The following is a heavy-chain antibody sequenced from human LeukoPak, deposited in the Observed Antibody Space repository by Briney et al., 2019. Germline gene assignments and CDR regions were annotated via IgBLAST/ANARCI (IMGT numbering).Heavy chain of an antibody. V-gene: IGHV4-34*01. J-gene: IGHJ3*02. CDR2: INHSRST. D-gene: IGHD3-22*01. Sequence: SETLSLTCAVYGGSFSGYYWSWIRQPPGKGLEWIGEINHSRSTNYNPSLKSRVTISVDTSKNQFSLKLSSVTAADTAVYYCARSITMIVVVIRPVDAFDIWGQRTMVTVSS. CDR3: ARSITMIVVVIRPVDAFDI. CDR1: GGSFSGYY.